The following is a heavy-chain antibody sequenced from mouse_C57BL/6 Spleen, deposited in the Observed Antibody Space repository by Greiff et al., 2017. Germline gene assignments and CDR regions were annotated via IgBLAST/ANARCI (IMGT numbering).Heavy chain of an antibody. Sequence: QVQLQQSGAELVRPGASVTLSCKASGYTFTDYEMHWVKQTPVHGLEWIGAIDPETGGTAYNQKFKGKAILTADKSSSTAYMELRSLTSEDSAVYYCTSYGSSYPYYYAMDYWGQGTSVTVSS. CDR2: IDPETGGT. J-gene: IGHJ4*01. V-gene: IGHV1-15*01. CDR3: TSYGSSYPYYYAMDY. D-gene: IGHD1-1*01. CDR1: GYTFTDYE.